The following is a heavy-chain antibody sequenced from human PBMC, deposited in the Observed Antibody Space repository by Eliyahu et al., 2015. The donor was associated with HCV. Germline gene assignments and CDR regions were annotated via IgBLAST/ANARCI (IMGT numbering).Heavy chain of an antibody. D-gene: IGHD4/OR15-4a*01. CDR1: GGSIYPXDYH. CDR2: IFLRGXT. CDR3: ARQYYGINSRQDYWYFDL. V-gene: IGHV4-39*01. Sequence: QMQLQESRPGLVKPSETLSLTCTVSGGSIYPXDYHWGWIRQPPGKGLEWIGSIFLRGXTYYNPSLKSRVTISVDTSANQFSLKLSSVTAADTAVFFCARQYYGINSRQDYWYFDLWGRGTLVTVSS. J-gene: IGHJ2*01.